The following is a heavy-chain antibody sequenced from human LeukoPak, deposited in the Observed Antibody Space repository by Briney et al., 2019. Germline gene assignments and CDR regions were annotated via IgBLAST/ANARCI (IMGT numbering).Heavy chain of an antibody. D-gene: IGHD6-6*01. Sequence: SETLSLTCTVSGGSISSYYWSWIRQPPGRGLEWIGYIYYSGSTYYNPSLKSRVTISVDTSKNQFSLKLSSVTAADTAVYYCARGEEYSSSSNYFDYCGQGTLVTVSS. CDR3: ARGEEYSSSSNYFDY. CDR1: GGSISSYY. J-gene: IGHJ4*02. V-gene: IGHV4-59*01. CDR2: IYYSGST.